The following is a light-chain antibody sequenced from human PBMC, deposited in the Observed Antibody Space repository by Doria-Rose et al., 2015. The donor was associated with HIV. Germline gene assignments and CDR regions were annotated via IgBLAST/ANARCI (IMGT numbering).Light chain of an antibody. Sequence: TQSPGTLSLSPGERATLSCRASQSFSSTYLAWYQQKPGQAPSLLIYDGSTRATGIPDWFSASGSGTDFTLTINRLEPEDSALYYCHQYGTSWTFGQGTKVEI. J-gene: IGKJ1*01. CDR1: QSFSSTY. CDR3: HQYGTSWT. CDR2: DGS. V-gene: IGKV3-20*01.